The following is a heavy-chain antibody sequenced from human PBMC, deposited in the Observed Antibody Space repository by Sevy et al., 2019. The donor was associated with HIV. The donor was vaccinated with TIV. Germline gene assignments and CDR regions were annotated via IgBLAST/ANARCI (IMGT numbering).Heavy chain of an antibody. CDR1: GGSISSGGYY. J-gene: IGHJ6*02. CDR3: ARSPSSDTVTTTHYYYGMDV. CDR2: IYYSGST. Sequence: SETLSLTCTVSGGSISSGGYYWSWIRQHPGKGLEWIGYIYYSGSTYYNPSLKSRVTISVDTSKNLFSLKLSSVTAADTAVYYCARSPSSDTVTTTHYYYGMDVWGQGTTVTVSS. D-gene: IGHD4-17*01. V-gene: IGHV4-31*03.